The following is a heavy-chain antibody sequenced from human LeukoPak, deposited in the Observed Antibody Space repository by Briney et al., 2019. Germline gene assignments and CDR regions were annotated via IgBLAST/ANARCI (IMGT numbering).Heavy chain of an antibody. V-gene: IGHV1-46*01. J-gene: IGHJ5*02. Sequence: ASVKVSCKVSGYTLTELSMHWVRQAPGQGLEWMGGIIPIFGTANYAQKFQGRVTMTRDTSTSTVYMELSSLRSEDTAVYYCARVFRPGGNWFDPWGQGTLVTVSS. CDR2: IIPIFGTA. CDR1: GYTLTELS. CDR3: ARVFRPGGNWFDP. D-gene: IGHD3-10*01.